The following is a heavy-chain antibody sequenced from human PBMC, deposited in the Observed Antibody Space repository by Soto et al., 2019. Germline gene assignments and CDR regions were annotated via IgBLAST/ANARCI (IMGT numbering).Heavy chain of an antibody. J-gene: IGHJ6*02. CDR3: ARVPTLCYHDYYYYVIYV. Sequence: ASVKVCCKASGYTFTSYGISWVRQAPGQGLEWMGWISAYNGNTNYAQKLQGRVTMTTDTSTSTAYMELRSLRSADTAVYYCARVPTLCYHDYYYYVIYVSGQGTTV. CDR2: ISAYNGNT. CDR1: GYTFTSYG. D-gene: IGHD3-10*02. V-gene: IGHV1-18*01.